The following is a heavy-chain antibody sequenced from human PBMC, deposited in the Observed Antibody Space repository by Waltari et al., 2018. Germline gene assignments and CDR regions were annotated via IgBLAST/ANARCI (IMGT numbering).Heavy chain of an antibody. CDR3: AREATPYYYYMDV. J-gene: IGHJ6*03. Sequence: QVQLQESGPGLVKPSQTLSLTYTVSGGSISSGGYYWSWIRQHPGKGLEWIGYIYYSGSTYYNPSLKSRVTISVDTSKNQFSLKLSSVTAADTAVYYCAREATPYYYYMDVWGKGTTVTVSS. D-gene: IGHD2-15*01. CDR2: IYYSGST. CDR1: GGSISSGGYY. V-gene: IGHV4-31*03.